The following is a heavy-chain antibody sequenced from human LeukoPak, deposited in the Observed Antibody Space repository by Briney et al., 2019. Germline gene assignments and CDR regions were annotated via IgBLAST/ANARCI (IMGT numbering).Heavy chain of an antibody. CDR3: ARDMVGASAHDY. Sequence: GGSLRLSCVASGFTFSHSWMTRVRQAPGKGLEWVGHIKEDGSSQNYADSVKGRFTISRDNAKSSLHLQMNGLRAEDTAMYYCARDMVGASAHDYWGQGTLVTVSS. D-gene: IGHD1-26*01. V-gene: IGHV3-7*03. CDR2: IKEDGSSQ. CDR1: GFTFSHSW. J-gene: IGHJ4*02.